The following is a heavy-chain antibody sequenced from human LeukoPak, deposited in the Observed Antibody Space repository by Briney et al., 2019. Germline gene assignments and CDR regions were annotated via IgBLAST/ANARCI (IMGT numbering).Heavy chain of an antibody. Sequence: PGGSLRLSCAASGFTVSSNYMSWVRQAPGKGLEWVSVVYGGDTTYYADSVKGRFTVSRDNSKNTLYLQMNSLRAEDTAVYYCAXDAHXGSGTYWGGVDXYXXLDVWGQGTTVTVSS. CDR2: VYGGDTT. J-gene: IGHJ6*02. CDR3: AXDAHXGSGTYWGGVDXYXXLDV. V-gene: IGHV3-66*01. D-gene: IGHD3-10*01. CDR1: GFTVSSNY.